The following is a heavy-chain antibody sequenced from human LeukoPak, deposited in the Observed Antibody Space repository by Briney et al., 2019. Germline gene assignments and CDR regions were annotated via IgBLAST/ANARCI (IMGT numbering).Heavy chain of an antibody. J-gene: IGHJ4*02. D-gene: IGHD3-3*01. CDR2: ISYDGSNK. Sequence: GGSLRLSCAASGFTFSSYAMHWVRQAPGRGLEWVAVISYDGSNKYYADSVKGRFTISRDNSKNTLYLQMNSLRAEDTAVYYCARDQAYRRITIFGVVIHWGQGALVTVSS. V-gene: IGHV3-30-3*01. CDR3: ARDQAYRRITIFGVVIH. CDR1: GFTFSSYA.